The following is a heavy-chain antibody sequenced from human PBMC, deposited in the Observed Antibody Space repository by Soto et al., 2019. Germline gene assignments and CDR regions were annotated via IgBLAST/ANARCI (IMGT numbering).Heavy chain of an antibody. Sequence: QVQLVQSGAEVKKPGASVKGSCKASGYNFTSYCMHWVRQAPGQRLEWMGLINTSGGSTGYAQRCRGSVAMARDTSTSTDYMDLSSMRSEDTAVYYCARDLPRSGYGGLIWGQGAIVTVSS. J-gene: IGHJ3*02. CDR2: INTSGGST. CDR3: ARDLPRSGYGGLI. D-gene: IGHD5-12*01. CDR1: GYNFTSYC. V-gene: IGHV1-46*03.